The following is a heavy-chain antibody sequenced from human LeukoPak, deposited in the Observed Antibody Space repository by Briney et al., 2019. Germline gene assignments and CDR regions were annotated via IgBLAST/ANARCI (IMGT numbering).Heavy chain of an antibody. V-gene: IGHV3-23*01. Sequence: GGSLRLSCVASGFTLRSYAVKWVRQTPGKGLEWVSTISWYCASTYYADAVRGRFPISRDNSRNTLQVQMNSQRAEDTAVYYCAKGYSHGYGAWGQGTLVTVSS. CDR3: AKGYSHGYGA. CDR2: ISWYCAST. CDR1: GFTLRSYA. D-gene: IGHD5-12*01. J-gene: IGHJ5*02.